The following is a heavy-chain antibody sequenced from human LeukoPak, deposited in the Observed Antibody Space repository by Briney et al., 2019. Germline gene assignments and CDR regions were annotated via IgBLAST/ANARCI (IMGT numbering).Heavy chain of an antibody. CDR2: ISNNESNK. V-gene: IGHV3-30*04. CDR3: AKNNECGGPYWYFDT. CDR1: GFTFTNYT. J-gene: IGHJ2*01. D-gene: IGHD1/OR15-1a*01. Sequence: GGSLRLSCAASGFTFTNYTMHWVRQAPGKGLEWVSVISNNESNKYYEDSVKGRFTISRDSSKNTLYLQMPSLRAEDTAGYYSAKNNECGGPYWYFDTTGGGDLFTASS.